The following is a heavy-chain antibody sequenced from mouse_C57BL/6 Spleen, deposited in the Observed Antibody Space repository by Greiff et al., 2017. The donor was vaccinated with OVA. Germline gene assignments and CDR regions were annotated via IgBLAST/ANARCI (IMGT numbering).Heavy chain of an antibody. CDR3: ARDLIYAPGY. Sequence: EVKLMESGGGLVKPGGSLKLSCAASGFTFSSYAMSWVRQTPEKRLEWVATISGGGSYTYYPDNVKGRFTISRDNAKNNLYLQMSHLKSEDTAMYYCARDLIYAPGYWGQGTLVTVSA. CDR1: GFTFSSYA. D-gene: IGHD1-1*01. J-gene: IGHJ3*01. CDR2: ISGGGSYT. V-gene: IGHV5-4*01.